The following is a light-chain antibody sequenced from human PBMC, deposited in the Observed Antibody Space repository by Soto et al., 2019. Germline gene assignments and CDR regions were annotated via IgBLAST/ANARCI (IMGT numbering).Light chain of an antibody. CDR3: QQYNIS. Sequence: IQMTQSPSTLSASVGDRVTITCRASQSISDWLAWYQHKPGTAPKLMIYKASTLQTGVPSRFSGNGSGTEFTLTINNLQPDDFATYYCQQYNISFGPGTRVDVK. J-gene: IGKJ3*01. V-gene: IGKV1-5*03. CDR2: KAS. CDR1: QSISDW.